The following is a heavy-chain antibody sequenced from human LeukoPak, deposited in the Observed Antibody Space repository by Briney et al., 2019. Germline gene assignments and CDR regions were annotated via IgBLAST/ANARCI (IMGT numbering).Heavy chain of an antibody. CDR3: ARVYYYDSSGLDY. Sequence: PGGSLRLSCAASKFTFSIYAMTWVRQAPGMGLEWVSAISGSGVSTYYADSAKGRFTISRDPSNNTLYLQMNSLRAEDTAVYYCARVYYYDSSGLDYWGQETRVSVSS. J-gene: IGHJ4*02. V-gene: IGHV3-23*01. CDR1: KFTFSIYA. CDR2: ISGSGVST. D-gene: IGHD3-22*01.